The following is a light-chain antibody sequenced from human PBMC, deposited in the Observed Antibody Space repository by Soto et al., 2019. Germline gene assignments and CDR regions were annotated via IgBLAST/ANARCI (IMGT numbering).Light chain of an antibody. CDR3: SSFGGSNHVV. CDR1: SSDVGGYNY. V-gene: IGLV2-8*01. Sequence: QSALTQPPSASGSPGQSVTISCTGTSSDVGGYNYVSWYQLHPGKAPKLIIYEVSKRPSGVPDHFSGSKSGNTASLTVSGLQADDDADYYCSSFGGSNHVVFGGGTKVTVL. J-gene: IGLJ2*01. CDR2: EVS.